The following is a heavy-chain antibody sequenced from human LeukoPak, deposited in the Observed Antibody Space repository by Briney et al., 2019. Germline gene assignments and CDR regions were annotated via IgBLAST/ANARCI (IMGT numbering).Heavy chain of an antibody. CDR3: ARDRANLAYCGGDCLGGGAFDI. CDR1: GYTFTGYY. V-gene: IGHV1-46*01. Sequence: ASVKVSCKASGYTFTGYYMHWVRQAPGQGLEWMGIINPSGGSTSYAQKFQGRVTMTRDMSTSTVYMELSSLRSEDTAVYYCARDRANLAYCGGDCLGGGAFDIWGQGTMVTVSS. J-gene: IGHJ3*02. D-gene: IGHD2-21*02. CDR2: INPSGGST.